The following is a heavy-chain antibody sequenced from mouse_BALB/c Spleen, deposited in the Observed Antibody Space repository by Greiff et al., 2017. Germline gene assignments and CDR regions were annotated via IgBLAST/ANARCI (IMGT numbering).Heavy chain of an antibody. Sequence: QVQLQQSGPELVRPGASVKLSCKASGYIFITYWMNWVKQRPGQGLVWIGQIFPASGSTNYNAMFEGKATLTVDTSSSTAYMQLSSLTSEDSAVYYCARRETARALYYFDDWGQGTTLTVSS. CDR3: ARRETARALYYFDD. CDR2: IFPASGST. J-gene: IGHJ2*01. CDR1: GYIFITYW. V-gene: IGHV1S40*01. D-gene: IGHD3-1*01.